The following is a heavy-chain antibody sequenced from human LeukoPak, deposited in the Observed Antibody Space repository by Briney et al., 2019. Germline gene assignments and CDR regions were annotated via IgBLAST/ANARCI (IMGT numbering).Heavy chain of an antibody. CDR3: AKDTFLDYGGIAASN. Sequence: PGGSLRLSCAASGFTFSSYWMHWVRQVPGKGPVWVSRIKSDGSTIDYADSVKGRFTISRDNAKNTLYLQMNSLRVDDTAVYYCAKDTFLDYGGIAASNWGQGTLVTVSS. V-gene: IGHV3-74*01. J-gene: IGHJ4*02. CDR2: IKSDGSTI. CDR1: GFTFSSYW. D-gene: IGHD4-23*01.